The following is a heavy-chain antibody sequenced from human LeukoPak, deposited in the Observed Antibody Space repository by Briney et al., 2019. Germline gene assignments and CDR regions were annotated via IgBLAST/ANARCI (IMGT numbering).Heavy chain of an antibody. J-gene: IGHJ4*02. CDR1: GGTFSSYA. CDR3: ATASLQQLTLPDY. V-gene: IGHV1-69*06. D-gene: IGHD6-13*01. CDR2: IIPIFGTA. Sequence: ASVKVSCKASGGTFSSYAISWVRQAPGQGLEWMGGIIPIFGTANYAQKFQGRVTITADTSTSTAYMELRSLRSDDTAVYYCATASLQQLTLPDYWGQGTLVTVSS.